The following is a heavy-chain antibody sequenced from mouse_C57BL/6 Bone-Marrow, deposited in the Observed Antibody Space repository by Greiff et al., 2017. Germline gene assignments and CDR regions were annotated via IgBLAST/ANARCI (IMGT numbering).Heavy chain of an antibody. CDR3: TLLWSFAY. J-gene: IGHJ3*01. D-gene: IGHD2-1*01. CDR1: GFNIKDAY. Sequence: EVQLQQSGAELVRPGASVKLSCTASGFNIKDAYMHWVKQRPEQGLEWIGWIDPENGDTESASKFQGKATITADTSSNTAYLQLSSLTSEDTAVYYCTLLWSFAYWGQGTLVTVSA. V-gene: IGHV14-4*01. CDR2: IDPENGDT.